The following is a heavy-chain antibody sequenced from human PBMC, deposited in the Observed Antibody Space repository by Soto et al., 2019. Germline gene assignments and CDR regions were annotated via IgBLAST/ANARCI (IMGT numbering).Heavy chain of an antibody. J-gene: IGHJ4*01. CDR3: ERDQADANSYDGSGSYYRYSY. Sequence: QVQLVQSGAEVKKPGSSVKVSCKASGGTFSSYAISWVRQAPGQRLEWMGGTIPIFGTANYAQKFQGRVTVTSDESTSTAYREVSSLRSEDTSVYCGERDQADANSYDGSGSYYRYSYWGHGTLVTVSS. D-gene: IGHD3-22*01. CDR2: TIPIFGTA. V-gene: IGHV1-69*01. CDR1: GGTFSSYA.